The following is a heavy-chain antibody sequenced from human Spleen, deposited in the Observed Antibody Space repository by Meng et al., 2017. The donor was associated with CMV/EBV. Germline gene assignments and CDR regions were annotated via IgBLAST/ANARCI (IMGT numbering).Heavy chain of an antibody. CDR3: AREEGGRGREHMD. CDR1: GGTFSSYA. J-gene: IGHJ4*02. Sequence: SVKVSCKASGGTFSSYAISWVRQAPGQGLEWMGGIIPIFGTANYAQKFQGRVTITTDESTSTAYMELSSLRSEDTAVYYCAREEGGRGREHMDWGQGTLVTVSS. V-gene: IGHV1-69*05. CDR2: IIPIFGTA. D-gene: IGHD2-21*01.